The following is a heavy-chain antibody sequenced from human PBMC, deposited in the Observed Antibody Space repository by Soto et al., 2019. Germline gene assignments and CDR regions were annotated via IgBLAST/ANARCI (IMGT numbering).Heavy chain of an antibody. J-gene: IGHJ6*02. CDR1: GFTFNDYY. CDR3: AKGYVWGSYRPSMDV. Sequence: QGQLGESGGGLAKPGGSLRLSCAASGFTFNDYYMSWIRQAPGKGLEWVSYISSSGTTIYYADSVKGRFTISRDNARNSLFLQMSSLRAEDTAVYYCAKGYVWGSYRPSMDVWGHGTTVIVSS. D-gene: IGHD3-16*02. V-gene: IGHV3-11*01. CDR2: ISSSGTTI.